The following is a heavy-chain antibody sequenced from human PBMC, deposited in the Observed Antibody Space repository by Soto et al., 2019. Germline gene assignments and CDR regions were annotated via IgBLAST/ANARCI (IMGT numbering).Heavy chain of an antibody. CDR1: GFIFSPYG. V-gene: IGHV3-33*01. CDR3: ARAPRMAPFDI. Sequence: AGGSLRLSCAASGFIFSPYGIHWVRQAPGKGLEWVALIRNDGSDKYYAESVKGRFTISGDNSKNTVYLQMNSLRAEDTALYFCARAPRMAPFDIWGQGTMVTVSS. CDR2: IRNDGSDK. J-gene: IGHJ3*02.